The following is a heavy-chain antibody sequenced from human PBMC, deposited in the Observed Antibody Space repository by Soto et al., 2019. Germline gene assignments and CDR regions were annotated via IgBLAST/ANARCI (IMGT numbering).Heavy chain of an antibody. D-gene: IGHD2-2*01. CDR1: GFAFNNYD. J-gene: IGHJ4*02. CDR3: AREDSIIIPAVSDF. Sequence: PGGSPRLPCTASGFAFNNYDINLVRQAPGKGLEWVASVSKSDDTYYSDSVTGRFAISRDNAKNSVSVQMNTLRVEDTAVYYCAREDSIIIPAVSDFWGRGWLVAVS. V-gene: IGHV3-21*01. CDR2: VSKSDDT.